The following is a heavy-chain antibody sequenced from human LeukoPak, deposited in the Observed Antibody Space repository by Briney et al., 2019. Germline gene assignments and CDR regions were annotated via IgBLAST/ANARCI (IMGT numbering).Heavy chain of an antibody. CDR3: AKAYGTNGDY. J-gene: IGHJ4*02. V-gene: IGHV3-23*01. D-gene: IGHD2-8*01. Sequence: GGSLRLSCAASGFTFSSYGMSWVRQAPGKGLEWVSAVSGSGGSTYYADSVKGRFTISRDNSKNTLYLDMNSLRAEDTAVYYCAKAYGTNGDYWGQGTLVTVSS. CDR2: VSGSGGST. CDR1: GFTFSSYG.